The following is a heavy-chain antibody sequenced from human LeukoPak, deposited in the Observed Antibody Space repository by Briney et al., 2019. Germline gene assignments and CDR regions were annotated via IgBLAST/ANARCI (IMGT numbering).Heavy chain of an antibody. CDR1: GYTFTSYG. CDR2: INPSGGST. D-gene: IGHD6-19*01. CDR3: ARDRLAVAGTNYFDY. V-gene: IGHV1-46*01. J-gene: IGHJ4*02. Sequence: ASVKVSCKASGYTFTSYGISWVRQAPGQGLEWMGIINPSGGSTSYAQKFQGRVTMTRDTSTSTVYMELSSLRSEDTAVYYCARDRLAVAGTNYFDYWGQGTLVTVSS.